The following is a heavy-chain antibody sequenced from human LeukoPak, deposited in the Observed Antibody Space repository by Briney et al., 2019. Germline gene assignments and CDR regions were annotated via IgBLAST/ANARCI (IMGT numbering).Heavy chain of an antibody. Sequence: PGGSLRLSCAASGFTFSSYEMNWVRQAPGKGLEWVSFISSGGSSMYYVDSVKGRFTISRDNAKNSLYLQMNSLRAEDTAVYYCARWYCSGPSCHYCYFGMDVWGQGTTVTVSS. V-gene: IGHV3-48*03. CDR3: ARWYCSGPSCHYCYFGMDV. CDR2: ISSGGSSM. CDR1: GFTFSSYE. D-gene: IGHD2-2*01. J-gene: IGHJ6*02.